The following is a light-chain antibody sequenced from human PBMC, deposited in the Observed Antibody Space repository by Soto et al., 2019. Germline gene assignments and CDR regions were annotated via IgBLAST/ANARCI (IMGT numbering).Light chain of an antibody. Sequence: DIQMTQSPSTLSASVGDRVTITCRASQSISSWLAWYQQKPGKAPKLLIYEASGLESGVPSRFSGSGSGTEFTLTISSLQPDDFATYYCQQSNSYYTFGQGTKLEIK. CDR3: QQSNSYYT. CDR1: QSISSW. J-gene: IGKJ2*01. V-gene: IGKV1-5*03. CDR2: EAS.